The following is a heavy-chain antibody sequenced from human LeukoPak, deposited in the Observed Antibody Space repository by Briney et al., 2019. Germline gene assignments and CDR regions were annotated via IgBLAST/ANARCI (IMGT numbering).Heavy chain of an antibody. CDR1: GFTFSDAW. CDR3: STGGDIIKVDQQVPFEF. J-gene: IGHJ4*02. D-gene: IGHD3-10*01. Sequence: GGPLRLSCGGWGFTFSDAWVRWVRQIPGKGREWLGRIRCKGDGGPAHYAEAVEGRFTISRDDSKTTLFLQMNSLKSEDTAVYYCSTGGDIIKVDQQVPFEFWGQGVMVIVSS. V-gene: IGHV3-15*01. CDR2: IRCKGDGGPA.